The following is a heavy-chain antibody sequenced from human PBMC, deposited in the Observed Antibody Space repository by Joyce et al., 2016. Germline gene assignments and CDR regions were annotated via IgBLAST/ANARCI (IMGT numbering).Heavy chain of an antibody. D-gene: IGHD1-26*01. CDR3: ARDAIGGVERPNEFFDH. CDR1: GGTFSTYA. CDR2: IIPVCGTA. J-gene: IGHJ4*02. V-gene: IGHV1-69*12. Sequence: QVQLVLSGAEVRKPGSSVKVSCKASGGTFSTYAITWVRQAPGQSLEWVGGIIPVCGTANYPQKFQGRVTITADEATTTAYMELRSQRSEDTAVYYCARDAIGGVERPNEFFDHWGQGTLVTVSP.